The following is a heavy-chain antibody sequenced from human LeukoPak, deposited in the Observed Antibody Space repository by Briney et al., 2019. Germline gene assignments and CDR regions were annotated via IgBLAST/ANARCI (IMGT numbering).Heavy chain of an antibody. J-gene: IGHJ1*01. V-gene: IGHV3-30*18. D-gene: IGHD6-25*01. CDR1: GFTFSNYG. CDR2: ISYDGSNK. CDR3: AKMAAEEH. Sequence: PGRSLRLSCAASGFTFSNYGVHWVRQAPGKGLEWVALISYDGSNKYYADSVKGRFTISRDNSKNTLYLQMNSLRAEDTAIYYCAKMAAEEHWGQGTLVTVSS.